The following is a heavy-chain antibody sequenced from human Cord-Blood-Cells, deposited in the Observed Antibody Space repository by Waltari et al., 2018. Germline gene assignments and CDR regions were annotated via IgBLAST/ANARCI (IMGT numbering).Heavy chain of an antibody. V-gene: IGHV4-39*01. CDR1: GGTFNSSSHY. J-gene: IGHJ4*02. CDR2: IYYSGST. Sequence: QLQLQEAAPGQAKPSETLSLTCTGSGGTFNSSSHYVRGFRQPPGKGLEWIGSIYYSGSTYDNPSLKSRVTISVDTSKHQFSLKLSSVTAADTAVYCCARKATGVRFDYWGQGTLVTVSS. D-gene: IGHD7-27*01. CDR3: ARKATGVRFDY.